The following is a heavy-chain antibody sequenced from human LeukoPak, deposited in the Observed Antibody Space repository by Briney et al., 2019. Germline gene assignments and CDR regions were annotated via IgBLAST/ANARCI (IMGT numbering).Heavy chain of an antibody. CDR3: AATRPWLAQIDY. CDR1: GFTLSSYS. Sequence: GGSLRLSCAASGFTLSSYSMNWVRQAPGKGLEWVSSISSSSSYIYYADSVKGRFTISRDNAKNSLYLQMNSLRAEDTAVYYCAATRPWLAQIDYWGQGTLVTVSS. CDR2: ISSSSSYI. D-gene: IGHD6-19*01. V-gene: IGHV3-21*01. J-gene: IGHJ4*02.